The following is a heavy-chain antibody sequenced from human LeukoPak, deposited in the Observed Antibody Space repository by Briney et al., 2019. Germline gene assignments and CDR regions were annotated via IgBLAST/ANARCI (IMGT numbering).Heavy chain of an antibody. CDR2: ISSSGSTI. CDR1: GFTFSDYY. CDR3: ATAGAVRNYYYGSGSFDY. V-gene: IGHV3-11*04. D-gene: IGHD3-10*01. J-gene: IGHJ4*02. Sequence: PGGSLRLSCAASGFTFSDYYMSWIRQAPGKGLEWVSYISSSGSTIYYADSGKGRFTISRDNAKNSLYLQMNSLRAEDTAVYYCATAGAVRNYYYGSGSFDYWGQGTLVTVSS.